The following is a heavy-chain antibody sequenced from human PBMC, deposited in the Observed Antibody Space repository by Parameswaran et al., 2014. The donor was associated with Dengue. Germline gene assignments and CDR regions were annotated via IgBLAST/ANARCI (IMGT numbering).Heavy chain of an antibody. J-gene: IGHJ4*02. CDR2: IYYSGST. V-gene: IGHV4-59*01. CDR3: AKDRTEFLEYLFSFPELDY. Sequence: VRQAPGKGLEWIGYIYYSGSTNYNPSLKSRVTISVDTSKNQFSLKLSSVTAADTAVYYCAKDRTEFLEYLFSFPELDYWGQGTLVTVSS. D-gene: IGHD3-3*01.